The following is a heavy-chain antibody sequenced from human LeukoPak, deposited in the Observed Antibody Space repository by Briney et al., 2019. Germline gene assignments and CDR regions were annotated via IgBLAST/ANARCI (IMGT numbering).Heavy chain of an antibody. CDR2: INSDGSST. J-gene: IGHJ2*01. CDR1: GFTFSSYW. CDR3: ARGRDDSSGYWYFDL. D-gene: IGHD3-22*01. Sequence: GGSLRLSCAASGFTFSSYWMHWVRQAPGKGLVWVSRINSDGSSTSYADSVKGRFTISRDNAKNTLYLQMNSLRAEDTAVYYCARGRDDSSGYWYFDLWGRGTLVTVSS. V-gene: IGHV3-74*01.